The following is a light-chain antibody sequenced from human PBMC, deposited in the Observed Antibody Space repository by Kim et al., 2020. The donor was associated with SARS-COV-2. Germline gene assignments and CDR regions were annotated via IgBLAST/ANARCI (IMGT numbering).Light chain of an antibody. V-gene: IGLV2-14*04. CDR2: DVS. Sequence: GQSITISCTGTSSDVGGYKSVSWYQQYPDKAPKHMIYDVSKRPSGVSNRYSGSKSGNTASLTISGLQAEDEGDYYCSSYTTSSTYVFGTGTKVTVL. CDR1: SSDVGGYKS. J-gene: IGLJ1*01. CDR3: SSYTTSSTYV.